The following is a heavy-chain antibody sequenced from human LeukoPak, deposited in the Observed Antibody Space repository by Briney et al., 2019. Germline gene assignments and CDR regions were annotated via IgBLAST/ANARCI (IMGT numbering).Heavy chain of an antibody. D-gene: IGHD5-12*01. CDR2: IYYSGST. J-gene: IGHJ4*02. V-gene: IGHV4-59*01. Sequence: PSETLSLTCTVSGGSISSYYWSWIRQPPGKGLEWIGYIYYSGSTNYNLSLKSRVTISVDTSKNQFSLKLSSVTAADTAVYYCARGGDGYLVFDYWGQGTLVTVSS. CDR1: GGSISSYY. CDR3: ARGGDGYLVFDY.